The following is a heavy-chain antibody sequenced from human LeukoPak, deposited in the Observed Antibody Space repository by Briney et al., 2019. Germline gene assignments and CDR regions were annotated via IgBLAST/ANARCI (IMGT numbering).Heavy chain of an antibody. V-gene: IGHV4-59*01. J-gene: IGHJ5*02. Sequence: SETLSLTCTVSGGSISSYYWSWIRQPPGKGLEWIGYIYYSGSTNYNPSLKSRVTISVDTSKNQFSLRLSSVTAADTAVYYCARDFRSFDPWGQGTLVTVSS. CDR3: ARDFRSFDP. CDR1: GGSISSYY. CDR2: IYYSGST.